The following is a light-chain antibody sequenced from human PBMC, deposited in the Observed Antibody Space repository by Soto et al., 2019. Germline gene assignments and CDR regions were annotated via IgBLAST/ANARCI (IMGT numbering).Light chain of an antibody. Sequence: EIVWTQSPATLSLSPGERATLSCRASQSVSSYLAWYQQKPGQAPRLLIYGASTRATGIPARFSGSGSGTEFTLTISSLQSQDFAVYYCQQYNNWPPITFGQGTRVEIK. V-gene: IGKV3-15*01. J-gene: IGKJ5*01. CDR1: QSVSSY. CDR3: QQYNNWPPIT. CDR2: GAS.